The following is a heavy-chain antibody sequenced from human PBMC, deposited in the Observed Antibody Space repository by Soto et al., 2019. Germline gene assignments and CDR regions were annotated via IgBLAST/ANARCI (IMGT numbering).Heavy chain of an antibody. CDR1: GFTFSGSA. Sequence: PGGSLRLSCAASGFTFSGSAMHWVRQASGKGLEWVGRIRTKSNSYATVYAASVEGRFTISRDDSKNTAYLQMNSLKTEDTAVYYCIQILPYGSSWIFDYWGQGTLVTVSS. V-gene: IGHV3-73*01. J-gene: IGHJ4*02. CDR3: IQILPYGSSWIFDY. CDR2: IRTKSNSYAT. D-gene: IGHD6-13*01.